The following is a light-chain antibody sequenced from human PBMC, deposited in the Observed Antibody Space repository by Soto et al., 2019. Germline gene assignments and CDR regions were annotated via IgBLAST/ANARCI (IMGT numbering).Light chain of an antibody. CDR1: QSVSSSY. CDR3: QQYGSSPRT. CDR2: GAS. V-gene: IGKV3-20*01. J-gene: IGKJ1*01. Sequence: ESVLTQSPGTLSLSPGERAALCCRASQSVSSSYLAWYQQKPGQAPRLLIYGASSRATGIPDRFSGSGSGTDFTLTISRLEPEDFAVYYCQQYGSSPRTFGQGTKV.